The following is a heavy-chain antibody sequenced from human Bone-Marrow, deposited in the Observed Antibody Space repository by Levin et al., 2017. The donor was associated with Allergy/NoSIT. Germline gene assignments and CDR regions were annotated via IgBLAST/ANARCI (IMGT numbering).Heavy chain of an antibody. CDR3: AKVKGYNWGPPDS. CDR1: GFTFITYA. J-gene: IGHJ5*01. D-gene: IGHD1-20*01. CDR2: INGLGDKT. Sequence: PGGSLRLSCAASGFTFITYAMTWVRQAPGKGLEYVSHINGLGDKTYYADSVKGRFTISRDNSKTTVFLHMHSLRAEDTAVYFCAKVKGYNWGPPDSWGQGTLVTVSS. V-gene: IGHV3-23*01.